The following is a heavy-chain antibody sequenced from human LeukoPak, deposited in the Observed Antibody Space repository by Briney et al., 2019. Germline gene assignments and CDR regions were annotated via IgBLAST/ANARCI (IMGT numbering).Heavy chain of an antibody. CDR3: ARVVVGARYYYYMDV. CDR2: ISAYNGNT. D-gene: IGHD1-26*01. J-gene: IGHJ6*03. V-gene: IGHV1-18*01. Sequence: GASVKVSCKASGYTFTSYGISWVRQAPGQGLEWIGWISAYNGNTNYAQKLQGRVTITTDTSTSTAYMELRSLRSDDTAVYYCARVVVGARYYYYMDVWGKGTTVTVSS. CDR1: GYTFTSYG.